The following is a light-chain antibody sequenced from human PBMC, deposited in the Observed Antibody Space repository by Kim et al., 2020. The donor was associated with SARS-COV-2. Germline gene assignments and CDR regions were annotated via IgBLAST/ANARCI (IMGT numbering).Light chain of an antibody. Sequence: QRVTLSCSGSTPNVGNNAVSWYQQLPGKAPRLLIYYDDLLPSGVSDRFSGSKSGTSASLAISGLQSEDEADYYCAAWDDSLNGWVFGGGTQLTVL. CDR2: YDD. V-gene: IGLV1-36*01. J-gene: IGLJ3*02. CDR3: AAWDDSLNGWV. CDR1: TPNVGNNA.